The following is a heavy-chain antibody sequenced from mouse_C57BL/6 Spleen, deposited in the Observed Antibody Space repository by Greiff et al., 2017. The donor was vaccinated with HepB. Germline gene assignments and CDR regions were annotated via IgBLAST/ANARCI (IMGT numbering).Heavy chain of an antibody. CDR2: IHPNSGST. V-gene: IGHV1-64*01. CDR1: GYTFTSYW. Sequence: VQLQQSGAELVKPGASVKLSCKASGYTFTSYWMHWVKQRPGQGLEWIGMIHPNSGSTNYNEKFKSKATLTVDKSSSTAYMQLSSLTSEDSAVYYCASPYDYDAAWFAYWGQGTRATVSA. D-gene: IGHD2-4*01. J-gene: IGHJ3*01. CDR3: ASPYDYDAAWFAY.